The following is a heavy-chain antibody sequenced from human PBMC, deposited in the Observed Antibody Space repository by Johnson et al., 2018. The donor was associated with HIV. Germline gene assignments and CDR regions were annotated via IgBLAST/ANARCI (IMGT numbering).Heavy chain of an antibody. Sequence: QVQLVESGGGVVQPGRSLRLSCAASGFTFSSYPMHWVRQAPGKGLEWVAIISYDGGSKYYADSVKGRFTISRDNSKNTLYLQMNSLRAEDTAVYYCARSLPYSSSVGFDIWGQGTMVTVSS. CDR2: ISYDGGSK. V-gene: IGHV3-30*04. CDR3: ARSLPYSSSVGFDI. J-gene: IGHJ3*02. D-gene: IGHD6-6*01. CDR1: GFTFSSYP.